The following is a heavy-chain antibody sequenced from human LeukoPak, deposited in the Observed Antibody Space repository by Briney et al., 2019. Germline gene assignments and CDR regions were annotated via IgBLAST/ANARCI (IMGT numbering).Heavy chain of an antibody. D-gene: IGHD1-7*01. J-gene: IGHJ3*02. V-gene: IGHV4-34*01. CDR3: AIVFVDYITGTTNDAFDI. CDR2: INHSGST. Sequence: SETLSLTCAAYGGSFRGYYWSWIRQPPGKGLEWIGEINHSGSTNYNPSLKSRVTISVDTSKNQFSLKLSSVTAADMAVYYCAIVFVDYITGTTNDAFDIWGQGTMVTVSS. CDR1: GGSFRGYY.